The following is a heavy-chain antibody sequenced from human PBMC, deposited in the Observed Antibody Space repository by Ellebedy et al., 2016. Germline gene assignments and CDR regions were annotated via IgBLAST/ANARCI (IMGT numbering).Heavy chain of an antibody. J-gene: IGHJ4*02. CDR1: GGSTYNYY. V-gene: IGHV4-59*08. CDR2: IFYSGST. D-gene: IGHD4-17*01. CDR3: ARLYGDYLKADY. Sequence: SETLSLXXSISGGSTYNYYWNWIRQPPGKGLEWIGYIFYSGSTNYNPSLKSRVTISVDTPKNQFSLKLSSVTAADTAVYYCARLYGDYLKADYWGQGTLVTVSS.